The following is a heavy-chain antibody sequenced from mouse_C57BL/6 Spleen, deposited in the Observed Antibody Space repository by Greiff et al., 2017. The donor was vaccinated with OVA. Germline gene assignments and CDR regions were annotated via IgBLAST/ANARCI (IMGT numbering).Heavy chain of an antibody. CDR3: AMNGDPYYFDY. CDR1: GYSIISGYY. Sequence: EVQLQQSGPGLVKPSQSLSLTCSVTGYSIISGYYWHWIRQFPGNKLEWMGYISYDGSNNYNPSLKNRISITRDTSKNQFFLKLNSVTTEDTATYYCAMNGDPYYFDYWGQGTTLTVSS. V-gene: IGHV3-6*01. J-gene: IGHJ2*01. CDR2: ISYDGSN.